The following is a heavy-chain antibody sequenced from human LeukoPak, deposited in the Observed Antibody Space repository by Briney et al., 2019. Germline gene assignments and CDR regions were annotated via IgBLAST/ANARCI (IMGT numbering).Heavy chain of an antibody. Sequence: ASVKVSCKASGYTFTGYYMHWVRQATGQGLEWMGWMNPNSGNTGYAQKFQGRVTMTRNTSISTAYMELSSLRSEDTAVYYCARLKLDYYYYYYMDVWGKGTTVTISS. CDR3: ARLKLDYYYYYYMDV. J-gene: IGHJ6*03. CDR1: GYTFTGYY. CDR2: MNPNSGNT. V-gene: IGHV1-8*02.